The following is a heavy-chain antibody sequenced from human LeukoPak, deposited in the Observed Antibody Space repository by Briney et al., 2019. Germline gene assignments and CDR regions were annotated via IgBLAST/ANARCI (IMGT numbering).Heavy chain of an antibody. CDR1: GFTFSSYS. V-gene: IGHV3-21*01. J-gene: IGHJ3*01. CDR3: AKDLRAYSYGYDGFDV. D-gene: IGHD5-18*01. Sequence: PGGSLRLSCAASGFTFSSYSMNWVRQAPGKGLEWVSSISSSSSYIYYADFVKGRFTISRDNSKNTLYLQMNSPRAEDTAVYYCAKDLRAYSYGYDGFDVWGQGTMVTVSS. CDR2: ISSSSSYI.